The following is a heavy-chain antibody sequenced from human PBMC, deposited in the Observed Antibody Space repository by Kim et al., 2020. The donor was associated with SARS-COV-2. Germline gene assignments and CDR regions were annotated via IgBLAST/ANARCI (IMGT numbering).Heavy chain of an antibody. CDR2: SSGLDDNS. V-gene: IGHV3-23*01. Sequence: GGSLRLSCAPSGFSLSFYYMTWVRQAPGKGLEWVSTSSGLDDNSYYADSVKGRFTISRDNSQNTVYLHLASVRAEDTAAYYCAKLWHPGDGQYYFDHWG. CDR1: GFSLSFYY. CDR3: AKLWHPGDGQYYFDH. J-gene: IGHJ4*01. D-gene: IGHD2-21*01.